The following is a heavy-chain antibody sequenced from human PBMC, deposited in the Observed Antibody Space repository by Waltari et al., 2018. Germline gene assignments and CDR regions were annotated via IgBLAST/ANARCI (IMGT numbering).Heavy chain of an antibody. J-gene: IGHJ5*02. V-gene: IGHV3-30-3*01. Sequence: QVQLVESGGGGVQPGRSLRLSCAASGFTFSKYAMHWVRQAPGKGLEWVAIISKDGSNKYYGDSVKGRFSISRDNSKSSLYLQMNSLRVEDTAVYYCVGPGPWGQGTLVTVSS. CDR3: VGPGP. CDR1: GFTFSKYA. CDR2: ISKDGSNK.